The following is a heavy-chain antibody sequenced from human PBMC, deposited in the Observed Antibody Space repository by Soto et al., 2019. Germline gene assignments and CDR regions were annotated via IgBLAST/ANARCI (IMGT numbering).Heavy chain of an antibody. Sequence: SETLSLTCAVYGGSFSGYYGTWIRQPPGKGLEWIGEIHHSGSTNYNPSLKSRVSISVDMSNNQFSLRLSSVTAADTAVYYCATPRKNFYYYGMDVWGQGTTVTVSS. J-gene: IGHJ6*02. V-gene: IGHV4-34*01. CDR2: IHHSGST. CDR1: GGSFSGYY. CDR3: ATPRKNFYYYGMDV.